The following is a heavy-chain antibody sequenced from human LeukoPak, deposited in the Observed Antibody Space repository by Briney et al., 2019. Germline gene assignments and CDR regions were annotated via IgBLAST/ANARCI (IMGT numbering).Heavy chain of an antibody. V-gene: IGHV3-53*01. CDR1: GFTVSSNY. J-gene: IGHJ3*02. Sequence: PGGSLRLSCAASGFTVSSNYMNWVRQAPGKGLEWVSVIYTGGNTYYADSVKGRFTISRDNSKNTLYLQMHSLRAEDTAMYYCASPSSGQSFDIWGQGTMVTVSS. CDR3: ASPSSGQSFDI. CDR2: IYTGGNT. D-gene: IGHD6-19*01.